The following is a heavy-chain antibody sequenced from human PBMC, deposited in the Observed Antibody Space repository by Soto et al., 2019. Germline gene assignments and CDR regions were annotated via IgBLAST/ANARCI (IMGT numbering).Heavy chain of an antibody. D-gene: IGHD4-17*01. CDR2: FSAGGRA. CDR3: AKESMPEHYGDTLFDY. J-gene: IGHJ4*02. Sequence: QLLESGGGLVQPGGSLRLSCEASGFSFSSYALSWVRQAPGKELEWVSTFSAGGRAYYADSVKGRFTIAKDTSKNTLHLQASSLRAEDTAVYYCAKESMPEHYGDTLFDYWGQGTRVTVSS. V-gene: IGHV3-23*01. CDR1: GFSFSSYA.